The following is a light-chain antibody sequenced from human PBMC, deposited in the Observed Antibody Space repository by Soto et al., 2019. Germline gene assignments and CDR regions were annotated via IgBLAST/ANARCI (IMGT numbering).Light chain of an antibody. CDR3: QQYNNWPPWT. V-gene: IGKV3-15*01. Sequence: EIAMTQSPATLSVSPGERATLSCRASQSVSSNLAWYQQKPGQAPRLLIYGASTRATGIPARFSGSGSGTEFTLTISGLQSEDFAVYCCQQYNNWPPWTFGQGTKVEIK. CDR2: GAS. J-gene: IGKJ1*01. CDR1: QSVSSN.